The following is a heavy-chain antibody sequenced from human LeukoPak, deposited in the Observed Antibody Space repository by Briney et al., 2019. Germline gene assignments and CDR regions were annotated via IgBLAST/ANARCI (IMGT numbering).Heavy chain of an antibody. D-gene: IGHD1-26*01. CDR1: GFTITTYA. Sequence: PGGSLRLSCAASGFTITTYAANWVRQAPGKGLEWVSGIGGGGTEYYADSVKGRFIISSDNSQNLVHLQMNSLTVEDTAVYYCARAQGALDYWGQGTLVTVSS. J-gene: IGHJ4*02. V-gene: IGHV3-23*01. CDR3: ARAQGALDY. CDR2: IGGGGTE.